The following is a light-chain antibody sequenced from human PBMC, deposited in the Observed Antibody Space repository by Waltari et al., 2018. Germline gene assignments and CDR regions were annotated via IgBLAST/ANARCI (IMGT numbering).Light chain of an antibody. V-gene: IGLV2-14*01. CDR1: SSDVGGYNY. CDR3: SSYTSLHVV. CDR2: EVS. Sequence: LTQPASVSGSPGQSITISCTGTSSDVGGYNYVSWYQQHPGKAPKLMIYEVSNRPSGVSNRFSGSKAGNTAALTISGLQAEDEADYYCSSYTSLHVVFGGGTKLTVL. J-gene: IGLJ2*01.